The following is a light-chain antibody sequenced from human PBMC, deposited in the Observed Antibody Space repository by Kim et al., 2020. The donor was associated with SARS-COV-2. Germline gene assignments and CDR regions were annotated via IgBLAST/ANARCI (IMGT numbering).Light chain of an antibody. Sequence: EIVMTQSPATLSVSPGERASLSCRASQSVRSNLAWYQQKPGQAPRLLMYGASTRATGIPARFSGSGFGTEFTLTISSLQSEDFAVYYLQQYYNWPINTFGQETKLDI. CDR3: QQYYNWPINT. J-gene: IGKJ2*01. CDR1: QSVRSN. CDR2: GAS. V-gene: IGKV3-15*01.